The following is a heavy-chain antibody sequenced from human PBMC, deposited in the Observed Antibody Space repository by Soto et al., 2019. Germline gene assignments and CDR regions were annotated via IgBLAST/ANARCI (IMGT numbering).Heavy chain of an antibody. J-gene: IGHJ6*02. CDR1: GGTFSSYA. CDR3: AGPPELTRIYYYGMDV. Sequence: SVKVCCKASGGTFSSYAISWVRQAPGQGLEWMGGIIPIFGTANYAQKFQGRVTITADESTSTAYMELSSLRSEDTAVYYCAGPPELTRIYYYGMDVWGQGTTVTVSS. D-gene: IGHD1-7*01. CDR2: IIPIFGTA. V-gene: IGHV1-69*13.